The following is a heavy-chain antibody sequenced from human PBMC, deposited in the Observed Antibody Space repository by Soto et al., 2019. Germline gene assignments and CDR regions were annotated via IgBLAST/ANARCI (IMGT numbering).Heavy chain of an antibody. CDR1: GSHFKSYG. Sequence: GSVEAFSKAPGSHFKSYGLNLARQAPGQGLEWMGWITAYNGNTNYAQKFQGRVTMATDASTTTAYMELRSLGSDDTAVYYCAGHSVVVTATPNFAFDIWGQGTMVTGSS. V-gene: IGHV1-18*04. CDR3: AGHSVVVTATPNFAFDI. J-gene: IGHJ3*02. D-gene: IGHD2-21*02. CDR2: ITAYNGNT.